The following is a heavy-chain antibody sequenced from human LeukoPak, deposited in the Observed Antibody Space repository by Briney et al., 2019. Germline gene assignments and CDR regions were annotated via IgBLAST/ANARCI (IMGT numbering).Heavy chain of an antibody. CDR3: ARLGSYHDF. CDR1: GASISHYY. Sequence: SETLSLTCTVSGASISHYYWSWLRKTRERGLEWMGHVHTSGGSTYYPSLKTRLTMSIDTSRSQLSLKLTSVTAADTVVYFCARLGSYHDFWGQGALVTVSS. CDR2: VHTSGGS. D-gene: IGHD1-26*01. V-gene: IGHV4-4*09. J-gene: IGHJ4*02.